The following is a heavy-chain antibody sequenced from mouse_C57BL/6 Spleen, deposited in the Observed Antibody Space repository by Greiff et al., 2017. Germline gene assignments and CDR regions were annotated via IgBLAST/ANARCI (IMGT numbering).Heavy chain of an antibody. V-gene: IGHV1-53*01. J-gene: IGHJ2*01. D-gene: IGHD1-1*01. CDR1: GYTFTSYW. Sequence: QVQLQQSGTELVKPGASVKLSCKASGYTFTSYWMHWVKQRPGQGLEWIGNINPSNGGTNYNEKFKSKATLTVDKSSSTAYMQLSSLTSEDSAVYYCARGYYGSSYAYYFDYWGQGTTLTVSS. CDR2: INPSNGGT. CDR3: ARGYYGSSYAYYFDY.